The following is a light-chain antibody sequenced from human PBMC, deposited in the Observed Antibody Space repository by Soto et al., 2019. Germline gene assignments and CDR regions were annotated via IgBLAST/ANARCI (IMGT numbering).Light chain of an antibody. V-gene: IGLV2-14*03. CDR3: CSYTTTTSLVV. J-gene: IGLJ2*01. Sequence: QSALTQPASVSGSPGQSITISCSGTSSDVGGYNFVSWYQVHPGKAPRLILYDVSSRPSGVSYRFSGSKSANTASLNISRLQAGDEADYYCCSYTTTTSLVVFGGGTKLTVL. CDR2: DVS. CDR1: SSDVGGYNF.